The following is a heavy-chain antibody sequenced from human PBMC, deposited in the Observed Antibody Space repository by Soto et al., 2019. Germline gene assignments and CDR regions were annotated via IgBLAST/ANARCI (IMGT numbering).Heavy chain of an antibody. Sequence: QVQLVESGGGVVQPGRSLRLSCAASGFTFSSYGMHWVRQAPGKGLEWVAVIWYDGSNKYYADSVKGRFTISRDNSKNTLYLQMNSLRAEDTAVYYCARDYGQMVYAVGGAFDIWGQGTMVTVSS. CDR2: IWYDGSNK. CDR3: ARDYGQMVYAVGGAFDI. V-gene: IGHV3-33*01. CDR1: GFTFSSYG. J-gene: IGHJ3*02. D-gene: IGHD2-8*01.